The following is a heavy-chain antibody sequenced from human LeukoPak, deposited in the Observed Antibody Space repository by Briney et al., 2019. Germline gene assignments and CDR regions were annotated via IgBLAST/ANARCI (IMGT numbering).Heavy chain of an antibody. D-gene: IGHD5-18*01. CDR2: ISYDGSNK. J-gene: IGHJ3*02. CDR1: GFTFSSYG. V-gene: IGHV3-30*18. CDR3: AKIKSGVQLWLVGAFDI. Sequence: PGGSLRLSCAASGFTFSSYGMHWVRQAPGKGLEWVAVISYDGSNKYYADSVKGRFTISRDNSKNTLYLQMNSLRAEDTAVYYCAKIKSGVQLWLVGAFDIRGQGTMVTVSS.